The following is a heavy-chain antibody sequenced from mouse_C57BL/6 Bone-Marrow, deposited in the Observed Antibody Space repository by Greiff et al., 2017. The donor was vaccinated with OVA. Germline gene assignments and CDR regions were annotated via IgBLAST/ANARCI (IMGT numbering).Heavy chain of an antibody. J-gene: IGHJ2*01. CDR3: ARRTTVLDY. V-gene: IGHV1-72*01. CDR2: IDPNSGGT. Sequence: QVQLKQPGAELVKPGASVKLSCKASGYTFTIYWMHWVKQRPGRGLEWIGRIDPNSGGTKYNEKFKSKATLTVDKPSSTAYMQLSSLTSEDSAVYYCARRTTVLDYWGQGTTLTVSS. CDR1: GYTFTIYW. D-gene: IGHD1-1*01.